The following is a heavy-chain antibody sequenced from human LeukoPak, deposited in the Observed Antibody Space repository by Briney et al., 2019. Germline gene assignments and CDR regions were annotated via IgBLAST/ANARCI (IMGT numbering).Heavy chain of an antibody. CDR3: ARHYYGSGSDSFDY. CDR1: GGSISSGGYY. CDR2: IYYSGST. Sequence: PSETLSLTCTVSGGSISSGGYYWYWIRQHPGKGLEWIGYIYYSGSTNYNPSLKSRVTISVDTSKNQFSLKLSSVTAADTAVYYCARHYYGSGSDSFDYWGQGTLVTVSS. V-gene: IGHV4-61*08. D-gene: IGHD3-10*01. J-gene: IGHJ4*02.